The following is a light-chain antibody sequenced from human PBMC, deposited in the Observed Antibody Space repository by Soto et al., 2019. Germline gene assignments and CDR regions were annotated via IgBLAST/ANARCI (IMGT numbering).Light chain of an antibody. CDR3: QQYDNLPRLT. CDR2: GAS. V-gene: IGKV1-33*01. CDR1: QDISSY. J-gene: IGKJ4*01. Sequence: DIQMTQSPSSLSASVGDRVTITCQASQDISSYLNWYQQKPGKAPKLLIYGASNLETGDPPRFSGSGSGTDFTFTISSLQPEDIATYYCQQYDNLPRLTFGGGTKVEIK.